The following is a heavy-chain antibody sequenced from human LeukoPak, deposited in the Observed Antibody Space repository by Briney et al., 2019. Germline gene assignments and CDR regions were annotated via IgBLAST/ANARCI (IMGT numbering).Heavy chain of an antibody. CDR3: ARGATTVTTFGFDWFDP. CDR2: INPSGGST. D-gene: IGHD4-17*01. Sequence: ASVKVSCKASGYTFTGYYIHWVRQAPGQGLEWMGIINPSGGSTSYAQKFQGRVTMTRDMSTSTVYMELSSLRSEDTAVYYCARGATTVTTFGFDWFDPWGQGTLVTVSS. CDR1: GYTFTGYY. V-gene: IGHV1-46*01. J-gene: IGHJ5*02.